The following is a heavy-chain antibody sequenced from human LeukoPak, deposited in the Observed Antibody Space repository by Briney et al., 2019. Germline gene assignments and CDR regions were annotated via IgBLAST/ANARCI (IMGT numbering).Heavy chain of an antibody. J-gene: IGHJ4*02. CDR2: ISGSGGST. V-gene: IGHV3-23*01. Sequence: PGGSLRLSCAASGSTFSSYAMSWVRQAPGKGLEWVSAISGSGGSTYYADSVKGRFTISRDNSKNTLYLQMNSLRAEDTAVYYCAKAFIVVVPAAPFDYWGQGTLVTVSS. CDR3: AKAFIVVVPAAPFDY. D-gene: IGHD2-2*01. CDR1: GSTFSSYA.